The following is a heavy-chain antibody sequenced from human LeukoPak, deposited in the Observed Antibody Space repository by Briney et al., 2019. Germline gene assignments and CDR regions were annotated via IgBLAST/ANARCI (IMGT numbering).Heavy chain of an antibody. V-gene: IGHV4-30-2*01. CDR3: ARNGFYCSSTSCYNHNWFDP. CDR2: IYHSGST. CDR1: GGSISSGGYS. D-gene: IGHD2-2*02. Sequence: PSETLSLTCAVPGGSISSGGYSWSWIRQPPGKGLEWIGDIYHSGSTYYNPSLKSRVTISVDRSKNQFSLKLSSVTAADTAVYYCARNGFYCSSTSCYNHNWFDPWGQGTLVTVSS. J-gene: IGHJ5*02.